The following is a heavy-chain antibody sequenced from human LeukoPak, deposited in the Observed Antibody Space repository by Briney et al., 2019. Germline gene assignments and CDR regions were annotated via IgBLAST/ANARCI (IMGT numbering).Heavy chain of an antibody. CDR1: GGSIRRAGYY. CDR3: ARTTLNCSSTSCYYYMDV. V-gene: IGHV4-31*03. D-gene: IGHD2-2*01. J-gene: IGHJ6*03. Sequence: SETLSLTCTVSGGSIRRAGYYWGWIRQSPATGLEWIGYIYYSGSTYSNPSLKSRVTISVDTSKNQFSLKLSSVTAADTAVYYCARTTLNCSSTSCYYYMDVWGKGTTVTVSS. CDR2: IYYSGST.